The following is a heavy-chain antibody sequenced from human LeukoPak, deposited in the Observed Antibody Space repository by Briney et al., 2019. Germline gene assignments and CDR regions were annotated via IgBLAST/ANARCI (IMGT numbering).Heavy chain of an antibody. Sequence: VASVKVSRKASGGTFSSYAISWVRQAPGQGLEWMGGIIPIFGTANYAQKFQGRVTITADESTSTAYMELSSLRSEDTAVYYCARGYSSSWYGDYSDYWGQGTLVTVSS. V-gene: IGHV1-69*01. CDR2: IIPIFGTA. J-gene: IGHJ4*02. CDR1: GGTFSSYA. CDR3: ARGYSSSWYGDYSDY. D-gene: IGHD6-13*01.